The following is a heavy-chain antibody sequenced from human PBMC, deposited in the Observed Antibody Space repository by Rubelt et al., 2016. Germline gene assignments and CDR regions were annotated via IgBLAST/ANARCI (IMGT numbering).Heavy chain of an antibody. V-gene: IGHV3-23*01. Sequence: EVQLLESGGGLVQPGGSLRLSCAASGFTFSNYAMRWVRQAPGKGLEWVSTSSGRGGSTYYADSVKGRFTVSRDSSKNTLYLQMNSMRAEDTAVYYCARIGMAKSGEDYVDYWGQGTLVTVSS. CDR1: GFTFSNYA. CDR2: SSGRGGST. J-gene: IGHJ4*02. D-gene: IGHD5-24*01. CDR3: ARIGMAKSGEDYVDY.